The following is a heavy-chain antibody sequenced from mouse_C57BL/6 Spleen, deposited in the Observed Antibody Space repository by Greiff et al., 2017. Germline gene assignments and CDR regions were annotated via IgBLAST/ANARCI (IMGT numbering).Heavy chain of an antibody. CDR1: GFSLTSYG. CDR2: IWRGGST. CDR3: AKKEGYYYAMDY. V-gene: IGHV2-5*01. J-gene: IGHJ4*01. Sequence: VKLMESGPGLVQPSQSLSITCTVSGFSLTSYGVHWVRQSPGKGLAWLGVIWRGGSTDYTAAFMSRLSITKDNSKSQVFFKMNSLQADDTAIYYCAKKEGYYYAMDYWGQGTSVTVSS.